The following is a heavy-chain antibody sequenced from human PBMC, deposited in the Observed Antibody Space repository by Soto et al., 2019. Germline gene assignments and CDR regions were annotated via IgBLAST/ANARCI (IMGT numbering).Heavy chain of an antibody. CDR1: GFTFSSYG. Sequence: ESGGGVVQPGRSLRLSCAASGFTFSSYGMHWVRQAPGKGLEWVALISYDGSNKYYADSVKGRFSISRDNSKNTLYLQMNSLRAGDTAVYYCAKDRLRGGFLTTATTNGMDVWGQGTTVTVSS. CDR2: ISYDGSNK. D-gene: IGHD1-26*01. J-gene: IGHJ6*02. CDR3: AKDRLRGGFLTTATTNGMDV. V-gene: IGHV3-30*18.